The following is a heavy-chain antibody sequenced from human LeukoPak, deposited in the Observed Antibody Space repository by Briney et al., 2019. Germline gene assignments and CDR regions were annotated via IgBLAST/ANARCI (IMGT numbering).Heavy chain of an antibody. V-gene: IGHV1-2*02. Sequence: GASVKVSCKASGYTFTSYGISWVRQAPGQGLEWMGWINPNSGGTNYAQKFQGRVTMTRDTSISTAYMELSRLRSDDTAVYYCARAGQWLDWGQGTLVSVSS. D-gene: IGHD6-19*01. CDR3: ARAGQWLD. CDR2: INPNSGGT. CDR1: GYTFTSYG. J-gene: IGHJ4*02.